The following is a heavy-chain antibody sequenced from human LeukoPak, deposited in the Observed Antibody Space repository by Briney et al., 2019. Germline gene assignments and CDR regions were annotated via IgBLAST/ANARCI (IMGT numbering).Heavy chain of an antibody. CDR3: ARDITYYYGSGSHPLGY. Sequence: GGSLRLSCAASGFTFSSYWMSWVRQAPGKGLERVANIKQDGSEKYYVDSVKGRFTISRDNAKNSLYLQMNSLRAEDTAVYYCARDITYYYGSGSHPLGYWGQGTLVTVSS. CDR2: IKQDGSEK. D-gene: IGHD3-10*01. J-gene: IGHJ4*02. V-gene: IGHV3-7*01. CDR1: GFTFSSYW.